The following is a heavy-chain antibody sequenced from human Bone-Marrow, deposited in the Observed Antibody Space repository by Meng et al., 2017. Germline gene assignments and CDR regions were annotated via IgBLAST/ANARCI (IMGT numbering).Heavy chain of an antibody. J-gene: IGHJ4*02. CDR1: GYNFPDYY. CDR3: ARDEDISAAGKLFGDY. V-gene: IGHV1-2*06. Sequence: ASVKVSCKPSGYNFPDYYIHWGRRAPGQGLEWRGRIDPKSGDTHYAQKFQARVTMTGDTSSSTAFMELSGLRSDDTAMYYCARDEDISAAGKLFGDYWGQGTLVTVSS. CDR2: IDPKSGDT. D-gene: IGHD6-25*01.